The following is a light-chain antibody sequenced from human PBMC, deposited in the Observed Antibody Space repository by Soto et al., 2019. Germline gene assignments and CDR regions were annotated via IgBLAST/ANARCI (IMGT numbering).Light chain of an antibody. CDR1: QSVSSSY. CDR2: GAS. CDR3: QQYGTSPPWT. Sequence: ELVLTQSPGTLSLSPGERSTLSCRASQSVSSSYLAWYQQKPGQAPXLXXYGASSRATGIPDRFSGSGSGTDFTLTISRLEPEDFSVYYCQQYGTSPPWTFGQGTKVDIK. V-gene: IGKV3-20*01. J-gene: IGKJ1*01.